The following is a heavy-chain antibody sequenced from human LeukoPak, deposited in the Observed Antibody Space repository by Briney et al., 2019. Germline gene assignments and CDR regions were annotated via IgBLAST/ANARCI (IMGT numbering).Heavy chain of an antibody. Sequence: SETLSLTCTVPGGSISSYYWSWIRQPPGKGLEWIGYIYYSGSTNYNPSLKSRVTISVETSKNEFSLKLRSVTAADTAVYYCARVTGYRIEDYFDYWGQGTLVTVSS. CDR3: ARVTGYRIEDYFDY. CDR1: GGSISSYY. J-gene: IGHJ4*02. D-gene: IGHD6-13*01. V-gene: IGHV4-59*01. CDR2: IYYSGST.